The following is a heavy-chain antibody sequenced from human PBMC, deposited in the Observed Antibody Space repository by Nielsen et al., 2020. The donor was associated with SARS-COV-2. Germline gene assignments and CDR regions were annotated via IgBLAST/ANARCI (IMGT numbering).Heavy chain of an antibody. CDR1: GFIFSSYV. Sequence: GGSLRLSCAASGFIFSSYVMHWVRQAPGKGLEWVALISYDGRHDYYADSVKGRFTISRDNSKSTLFLQMNSLRADDTAAYFCAREYKKGDGPKIYYYYGMDVWGQGTTVTVSS. V-gene: IGHV3-30*04. CDR3: AREYKKGDGPKIYYYYGMDV. J-gene: IGHJ6*02. CDR2: ISYDGRHD. D-gene: IGHD1-14*01.